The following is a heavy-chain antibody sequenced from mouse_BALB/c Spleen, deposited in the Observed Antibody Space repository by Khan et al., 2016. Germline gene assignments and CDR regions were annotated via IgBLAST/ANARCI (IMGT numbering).Heavy chain of an antibody. V-gene: IGHV5-6-5*01. Sequence: EVELVESGGGLVKPGGSLKLSCAASGFTFSSYAMSWVRQTPEKRLEWVASISSGGSSFYPDILKDRFTISRDNARYILSLQMSSLRSEDTAMYYCTTKVYYFDYWGQGTTLTVSS. CDR1: GFTFSSYA. J-gene: IGHJ2*01. CDR3: TTKVYYFDY. CDR2: ISSGGSS.